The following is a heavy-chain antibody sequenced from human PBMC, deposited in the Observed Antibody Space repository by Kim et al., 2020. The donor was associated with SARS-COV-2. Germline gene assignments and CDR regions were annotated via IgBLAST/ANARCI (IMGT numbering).Heavy chain of an antibody. J-gene: IGHJ4*02. V-gene: IGHV3-7*01. CDR1: GFTFSSYW. CDR3: ARGVTIAAAAGNFDY. CDR2: IKQDGSEK. Sequence: GGSLRLSCAASGFTFSSYWMSWVRQAPGKGLEWVANIKQDGSEKYYVDSVKGRFTISRDNAKNSLYLQMNSLRAEDTAVYYCARGVTIAAAAGNFDYWGQGTLVTVSS. D-gene: IGHD6-13*01.